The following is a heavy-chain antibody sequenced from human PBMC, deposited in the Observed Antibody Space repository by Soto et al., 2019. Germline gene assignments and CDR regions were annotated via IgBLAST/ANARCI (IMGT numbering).Heavy chain of an antibody. J-gene: IGHJ4*02. Sequence: SETLSLTCTVSGGSISSYYWSWIRQPPGKGLEWIGYIYYSGSTNYNPSLKSRVTISVDTSKNQFSLKPSSVTAADTAVYYCARDISLDYWGQGTLVTVSS. CDR3: ARDISLDY. CDR2: IYYSGST. V-gene: IGHV4-59*01. CDR1: GGSISSYY.